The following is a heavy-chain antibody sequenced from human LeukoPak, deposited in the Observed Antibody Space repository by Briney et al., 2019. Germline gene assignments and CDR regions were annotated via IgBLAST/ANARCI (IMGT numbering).Heavy chain of an antibody. D-gene: IGHD3-22*01. J-gene: IGHJ5*02. V-gene: IGHV3-15*07. Sequence: EGSLRLSCATSGFTFSNAWMNWVRQAPGKGLEWVGRIRSNSDGGTIDYAAPVKGRFTLSRDDSKTTLYLQMNSLQTEDTAVYYCAIDFYDSTWGQGTLVTVSS. CDR1: GFTFSNAW. CDR3: AIDFYDST. CDR2: IRSNSDGGTI.